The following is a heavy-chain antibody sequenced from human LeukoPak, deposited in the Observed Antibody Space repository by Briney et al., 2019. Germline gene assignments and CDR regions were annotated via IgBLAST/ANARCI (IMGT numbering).Heavy chain of an antibody. J-gene: IGHJ4*02. CDR1: GGSISSYY. Sequence: PSETLSLTCTVSGGSISSYYRSWIRQPPGKGLEWTGYIYYSGSTNYNPSLKSRVTISVDTSKNQFSLKLSSVTAADTAVYYCARRRVLPPAYYFDYWGQGTLVTVSS. D-gene: IGHD2/OR15-2a*01. CDR2: IYYSGST. CDR3: ARRRVLPPAYYFDY. V-gene: IGHV4-59*01.